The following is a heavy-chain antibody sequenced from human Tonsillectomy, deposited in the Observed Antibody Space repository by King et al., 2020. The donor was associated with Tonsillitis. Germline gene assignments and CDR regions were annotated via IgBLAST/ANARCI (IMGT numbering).Heavy chain of an antibody. CDR1: GFTFSTYA. CDR3: AKDWVPGSGPNWAYNRFDP. V-gene: IGHV3-23*04. D-gene: IGHD3-10*01. CDR2: ISGSGSGT. Sequence: LVESGGGLVQPGGSLRLSCAASGFTFSTYAVHWIRQAPGKGLEWVSVISGSGSGTFYGDSVKGRFTVSRDNSRNTLYLQMSSLRVEDTAIYYCAKDWVPGSGPNWAYNRFDPWGQGTLVTVSS. J-gene: IGHJ5*02.